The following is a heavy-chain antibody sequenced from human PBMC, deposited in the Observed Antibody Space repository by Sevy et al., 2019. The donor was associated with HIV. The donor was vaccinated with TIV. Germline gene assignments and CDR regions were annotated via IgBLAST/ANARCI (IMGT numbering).Heavy chain of an antibody. CDR3: ARSQSSSWHYFDY. V-gene: IGHV3-30*04. CDR1: GFIFSDYT. CDR2: ISYDGSFT. Sequence: GGSLRLSCAASGFIFSDYTLHWVRQAPGMGLEWVAVISYDGSFTYYADSVEGRFTISRDNSKNTLFLQMNSLRHEDTAVYYCARSQSSSWHYFDYWGQGTLVTVSS. D-gene: IGHD6-13*01. J-gene: IGHJ4*02.